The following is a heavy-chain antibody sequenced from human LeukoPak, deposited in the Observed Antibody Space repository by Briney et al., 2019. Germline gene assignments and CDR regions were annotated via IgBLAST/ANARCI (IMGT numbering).Heavy chain of an antibody. V-gene: IGHV1-18*01. Sequence: ASVTVSCKASGYTFTSYGISWVRQAPGQGLEWMGWISAYNGNTNYAQKLQGRVTMTTDTSTSTAYMELRSLRSDDTAVYYCAREQYSSSSGDFDYWGQGTLVTVSS. CDR3: AREQYSSSSGDFDY. CDR2: ISAYNGNT. D-gene: IGHD6-6*01. CDR1: GYTFTSYG. J-gene: IGHJ4*02.